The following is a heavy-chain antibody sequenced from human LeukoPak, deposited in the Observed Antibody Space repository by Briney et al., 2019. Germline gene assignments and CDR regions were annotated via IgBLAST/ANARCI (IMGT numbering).Heavy chain of an antibody. CDR3: AREGGEGYSYGPDY. J-gene: IGHJ4*02. CDR2: MSSSGSPT. V-gene: IGHV3-48*03. Sequence: TGGSLGLSCAVSGFRFSSYEMNWVRQAPGKGLECLSYMSSSGSPTYYADSVKGRFTISRDNAKNSLYLQMNSLRAEDTALYYCAREGGEGYSYGPDYWGQGTLVTVSS. CDR1: GFRFSSYE. D-gene: IGHD5-18*01.